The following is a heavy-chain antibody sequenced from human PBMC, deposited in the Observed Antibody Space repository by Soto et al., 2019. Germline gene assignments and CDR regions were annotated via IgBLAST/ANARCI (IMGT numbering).Heavy chain of an antibody. J-gene: IGHJ4*02. Sequence: EVQLLESGGGLVQPGGSLRLSCAASGLTVSSYVMNWVRLAPGKGLEWVSGISPSGGNTYYADYVKGRFTISRDNSKNTLYLQMNSLRAEDTAVYYCAKGFVGVCYHCSYYCDSWGQGALVTVSS. CDR3: AKGFVGVCYHCSYYCDS. D-gene: IGHD2-8*01. CDR1: GLTVSSYV. CDR2: ISPSGGNT. V-gene: IGHV3-23*01.